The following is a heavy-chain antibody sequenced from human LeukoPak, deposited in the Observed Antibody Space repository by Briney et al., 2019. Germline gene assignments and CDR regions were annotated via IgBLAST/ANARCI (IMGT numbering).Heavy chain of an antibody. CDR2: LSYDGSNK. Sequence: GRSLRLSCAASGFTFSSYAMHWVRQAPGKGLEWVAVLSYDGSNKYYADSVKGRFTISRDNSKNTLYLQMNSLRAEDTAVYYCARFSRGVCSSTSCYVDYWGQGTLVTVSS. CDR3: ARFSRGVCSSTSCYVDY. D-gene: IGHD2-2*01. J-gene: IGHJ4*02. CDR1: GFTFSSYA. V-gene: IGHV3-30*04.